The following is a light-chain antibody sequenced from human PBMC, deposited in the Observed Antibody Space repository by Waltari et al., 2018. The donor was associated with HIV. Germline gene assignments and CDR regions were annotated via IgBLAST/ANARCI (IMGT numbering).Light chain of an antibody. CDR1: SSDVGGYNY. CDR3: SSYAGSNNFV. CDR2: EVS. Sequence: QSVLTQPPSASGSPGQSVTISCTGTSSDVGGYNYVSWYQQHPGKAPKLMIYEVSKRPSGVRGRLSGSKSGNTASLTVSGLQPEEEADYYCSSYAGSNNFVFGTGTKVTVL. J-gene: IGLJ1*01. V-gene: IGLV2-8*01.